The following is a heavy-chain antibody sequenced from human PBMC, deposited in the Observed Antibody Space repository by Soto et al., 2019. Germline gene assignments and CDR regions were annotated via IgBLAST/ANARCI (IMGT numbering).Heavy chain of an antibody. CDR3: AKDGASGSYPPYYYFGMDV. J-gene: IGHJ6*02. V-gene: IGHV3-23*01. D-gene: IGHD1-26*01. CDR2: ISGSGGHA. CDR1: GFTFSSYA. Sequence: EVQLLESGGGLVQPGGSLRLSCAASGFTFSSYAMSWVCQAPGKGLEWVSTISGSGGHAYYADSVKGRFSISRDDSKNTLRLQMNSLRADDTAVYYCAKDGASGSYPPYYYFGMDVWGQGTTVTVSS.